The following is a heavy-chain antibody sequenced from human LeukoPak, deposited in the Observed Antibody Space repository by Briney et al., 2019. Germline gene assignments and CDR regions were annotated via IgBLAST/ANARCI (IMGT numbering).Heavy chain of an antibody. CDR1: GFTFSSCA. V-gene: IGHV3-23*01. Sequence: GGSLRLSCAASGFTFSSCAMSWVRQAPGKGLEWVSGISGSGGSTYYADSVKGRFTISRDNSKNTLYLQMNSPRAEDTAVYYCAKPRSDYYYSAFDYWGQGTLVTVSS. J-gene: IGHJ4*02. CDR3: AKPRSDYYYSAFDY. D-gene: IGHD3-22*01. CDR2: ISGSGGST.